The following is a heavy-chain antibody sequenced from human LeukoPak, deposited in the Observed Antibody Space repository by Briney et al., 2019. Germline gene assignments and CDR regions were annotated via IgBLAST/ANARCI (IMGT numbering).Heavy chain of an antibody. CDR2: IFWDGDR. CDR1: GFSITTDAVG. Sequence: SRPTLVNPTQTLQLTCTVTGFSITTDAVGVGWIRQAPGKALEWLAIIFWDGDRRYNSSLRRRLTTTSDNSKNQVVLTMTNMDPVDTATYFCAHKAAVAGLFDYWGQGTLVTVSS. D-gene: IGHD6-19*01. V-gene: IGHV2-5*02. CDR3: AHKAAVAGLFDY. J-gene: IGHJ4*02.